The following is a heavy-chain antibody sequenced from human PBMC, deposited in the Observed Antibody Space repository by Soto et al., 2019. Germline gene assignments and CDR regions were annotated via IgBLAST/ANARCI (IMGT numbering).Heavy chain of an antibody. V-gene: IGHV1-2*04. J-gene: IGHJ6*02. CDR1: GYTFTAYY. CDR3: ARGDGSSSYAMDV. CDR2: INPNSGGT. Sequence: QVQLVQSGAEVKKPGASVKVSCKASGYTFTAYYMHWVRQAPGQGLEWMGCINPNSGGTNSAQKFQGWVTMTRDTSISTAYMGLSRLRSDDTAVYYCARGDGSSSYAMDVWGQGTAVTVSS. D-gene: IGHD1-26*01.